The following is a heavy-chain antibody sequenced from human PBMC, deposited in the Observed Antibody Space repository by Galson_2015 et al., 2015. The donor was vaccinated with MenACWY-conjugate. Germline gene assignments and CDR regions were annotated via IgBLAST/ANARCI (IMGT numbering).Heavy chain of an antibody. V-gene: IGHV3-74*01. J-gene: IGHJ1*01. Sequence: SLRLSCAASGFTFSKFWMHWVHQVPGKGLVWVSRINSDGSSKGYSDSVKGRFTISRYNAKNALYLQMNMPRAEETAVYYCVSRPRSASLLGAEHSGPGTLVTASS. CDR1: GFTFSKFW. D-gene: IGHD3-16*01. CDR3: VSRPRSASLLGAEH. CDR2: INSDGSSK.